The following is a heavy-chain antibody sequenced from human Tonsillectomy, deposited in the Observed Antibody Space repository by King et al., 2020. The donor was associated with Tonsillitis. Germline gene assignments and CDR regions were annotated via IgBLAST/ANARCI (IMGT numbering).Heavy chain of an antibody. CDR2: ISGRCGST. CDR3: AKVTMIVVVIC. V-gene: IGHV3-23*04. J-gene: IGHJ4*02. Sequence: VQLVESGGGLVQPGGSLRLSCAASGCTCSSYSMSWVRQAAGKGLEWVSAISGRCGSTYYADSVKGRFTSSRDNSKNTLYLQMNSLRAEDTAVYYCAKVTMIVVVICWGQGTLVTVSS. CDR1: GCTCSSYS. D-gene: IGHD3-22*01.